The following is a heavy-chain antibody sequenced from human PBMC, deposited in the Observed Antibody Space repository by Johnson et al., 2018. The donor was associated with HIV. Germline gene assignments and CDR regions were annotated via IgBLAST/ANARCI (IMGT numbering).Heavy chain of an antibody. D-gene: IGHD4-17*01. Sequence: VQLVESGGGVVQPGRSLRLSCAASGFTFSSYGMHWVRQSPGKGLEWVSYISSSGGTTHNADSVKGRFAISRNNADNSLYLQMNSLRDEDTAVYYCARRTVTALFDIWGQGTLVTVSS. CDR3: ARRTVTALFDI. V-gene: IGHV3-48*02. CDR1: GFTFSSYG. CDR2: ISSSGGTT. J-gene: IGHJ3*02.